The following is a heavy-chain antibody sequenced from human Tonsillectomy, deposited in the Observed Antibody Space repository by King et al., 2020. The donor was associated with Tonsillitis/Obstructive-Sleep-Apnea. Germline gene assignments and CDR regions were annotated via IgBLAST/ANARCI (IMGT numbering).Heavy chain of an antibody. CDR3: ARERGAWTQSGFDY. J-gene: IGHJ4*02. CDR2: IYRGGST. CDR1: GFTVSSNY. Sequence: VQLVESGGGLIQPGGSLRLSCAASGFTVSSNYMSWVRQAPGKGLEWVSVIYRGGSTYYADSVKGRFTISRDNSKNTLYVQMNSLRAEDTAVYYCARERGAWTQSGFDYWGQGTLVTVSS. D-gene: IGHD2-21*02. V-gene: IGHV3-53*01.